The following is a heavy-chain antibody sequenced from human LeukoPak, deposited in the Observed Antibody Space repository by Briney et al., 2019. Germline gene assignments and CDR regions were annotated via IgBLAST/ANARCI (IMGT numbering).Heavy chain of an antibody. CDR1: GFTFSSYS. CDR3: AREADIVVVPASDV. J-gene: IGHJ6*04. V-gene: IGHV3-21*01. CDR2: ISISSSYI. D-gene: IGHD2-2*01. Sequence: PAGSLSLSCAASGFTFSSYSMNWVRQAPGKGLEWVSSISISSSYIYYADSVKGRFTISRENDKNSLYLQMNGLRAEDTAVYYCAREADIVVVPASDVWGKGTTVTVSS.